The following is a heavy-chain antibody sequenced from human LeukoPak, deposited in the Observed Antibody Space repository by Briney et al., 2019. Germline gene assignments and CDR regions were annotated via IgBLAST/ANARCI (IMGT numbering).Heavy chain of an antibody. CDR2: ISSSSSYI. V-gene: IGHV3-21*04. CDR3: AKEAKKSWYYDSSGYYYGVI. J-gene: IGHJ4*02. Sequence: GGSLRLSCAASGFTFSSYSMNWVRQAPGKGLEWVSSISSSSSYIYYADSVKGRFTISRDNAKNSLYLQMNSLRAEDTAVYYCAKEAKKSWYYDSSGYYYGVIWGQGTLVTVSS. D-gene: IGHD3-22*01. CDR1: GFTFSSYS.